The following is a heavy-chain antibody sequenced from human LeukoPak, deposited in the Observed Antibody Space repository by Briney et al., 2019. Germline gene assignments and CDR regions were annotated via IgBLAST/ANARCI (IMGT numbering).Heavy chain of an antibody. CDR1: GGSISSGGYY. J-gene: IGHJ3*02. CDR2: IYHSGST. V-gene: IGHV4-30-2*01. Sequence: PSETLSLTCTVSGGSISSGGYYWSWIRQPPGKGLEWIGYIYHSGSTYYNPSLKSRVTISVDRSKNQFSLKLSSVTAADTAVYYCARGWVPAATLTVDAFDIWGQGTMVTVSS. CDR3: ARGWVPAATLTVDAFDI. D-gene: IGHD2-2*01.